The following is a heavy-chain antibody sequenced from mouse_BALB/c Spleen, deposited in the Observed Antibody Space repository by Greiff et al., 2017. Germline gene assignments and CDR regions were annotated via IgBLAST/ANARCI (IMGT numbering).Heavy chain of an antibody. J-gene: IGHJ2*01. CDR2: IDPENGDT. CDR1: GFNIKDYY. Sequence: EVMLQQSGAELVRSGASVKLSCTASGFNIKDYYMHWVKQRPEQGLEWIGWIDPENGDTEYAPKFQGKATMTADTSSNTAYLQLSSLTSEDTAVYYCNAGRYEGFDYWGQGTTLTVSS. V-gene: IGHV14-4*02. CDR3: NAGRYEGFDY. D-gene: IGHD2-14*01.